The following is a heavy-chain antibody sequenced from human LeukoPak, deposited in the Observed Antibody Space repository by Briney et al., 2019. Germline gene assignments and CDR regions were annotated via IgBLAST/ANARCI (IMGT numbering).Heavy chain of an antibody. D-gene: IGHD5-24*01. CDR3: ARAHVEMATTGVYYYCMDV. Sequence: SVKVSCKASGGTFSSYAISWVRQAPGQGLEWMGGIIPIFGTANYAQKFQGRVTITTDESTSTAYMELSSLRSEDTAVYYCARAHVEMATTGVYYYCMDVWGKGTTVTVSS. CDR1: GGTFSSYA. J-gene: IGHJ6*03. V-gene: IGHV1-69*05. CDR2: IIPIFGTA.